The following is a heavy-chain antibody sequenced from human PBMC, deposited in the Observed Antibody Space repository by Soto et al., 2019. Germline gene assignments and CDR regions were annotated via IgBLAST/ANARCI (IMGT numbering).Heavy chain of an antibody. J-gene: IGHJ3*02. CDR2: ISAYNGHT. Sequence: ASVKVSCKASGYTFTSYGISWVRQAPGQGLEWMGWISAYNGHTNYAQKLQGRVTMTTDTSTSTADMELRSLRSDDTAVYYCARSESYRDAFDIWGQGTMVTVSS. V-gene: IGHV1-18*01. D-gene: IGHD4-4*01. CDR3: ARSESYRDAFDI. CDR1: GYTFTSYG.